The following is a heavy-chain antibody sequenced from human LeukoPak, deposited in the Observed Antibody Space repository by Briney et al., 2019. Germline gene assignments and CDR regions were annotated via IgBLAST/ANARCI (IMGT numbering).Heavy chain of an antibody. J-gene: IGHJ4*02. V-gene: IGHV4-39*01. CDR1: GDSISRGSYY. Sequence: SETLSLTCTVSGDSISRGSYYWDWIRQPPGKGLDWIGSIYSSGSTYYSPSLKSRVTISVETSSNQFSLKLGSVTAADMAVYYCARRGLGATGSDYWGQGTLVTVSS. D-gene: IGHD1-26*01. CDR2: IYSSGST. CDR3: ARRGLGATGSDY.